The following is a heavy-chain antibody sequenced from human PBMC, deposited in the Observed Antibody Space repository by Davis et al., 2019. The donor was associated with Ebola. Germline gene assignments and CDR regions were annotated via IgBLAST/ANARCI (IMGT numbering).Heavy chain of an antibody. CDR2: ISSSSSYI. J-gene: IGHJ6*02. D-gene: IGHD6-6*01. Sequence: GESLKISCAVSGFNFSHYAMSWVRQAPGKGLEWVSSISSSSSYIYYADSVKGRFTISRDNAKNSLYLQMNSLRAEDTAVYYCARDPGSSSRYYYYGMDVWGQGTTVTVSS. CDR3: ARDPGSSSRYYYYGMDV. V-gene: IGHV3-21*01. CDR1: GFNFSHYA.